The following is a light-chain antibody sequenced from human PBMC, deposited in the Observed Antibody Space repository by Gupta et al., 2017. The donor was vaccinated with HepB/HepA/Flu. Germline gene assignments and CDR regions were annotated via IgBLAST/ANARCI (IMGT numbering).Light chain of an antibody. CDR2: GAS. CDR3: QQCYNSPPYS. Sequence: EIVMSQSPATLSVSPGERATLSCRASQSVSSNLDWYQQKPGQAPRLLIYGASTMDTGIPARFSGSGSGTEFTLTISSLQSEDFAIYYCQQCYNSPPYSFGQGTKLEIK. V-gene: IGKV3-15*01. J-gene: IGKJ2*03. CDR1: QSVSSN.